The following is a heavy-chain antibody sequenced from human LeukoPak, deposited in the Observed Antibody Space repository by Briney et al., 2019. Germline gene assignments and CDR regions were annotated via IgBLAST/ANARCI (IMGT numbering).Heavy chain of an antibody. V-gene: IGHV1-8*01. J-gene: IGHJ6*03. CDR1: GYTFTSYD. D-gene: IGHD6-13*01. Sequence: ASVKVSCKASGYTFTSYDINWVRQATGQGLEWMGWMNPNSGNTGYAQKFQGRVTMTRNTSISTAYMELSSLRSEDTAVYYCANTIAAAGTRYYYYMDVWGKGTTATVSS. CDR2: MNPNSGNT. CDR3: ANTIAAAGTRYYYYMDV.